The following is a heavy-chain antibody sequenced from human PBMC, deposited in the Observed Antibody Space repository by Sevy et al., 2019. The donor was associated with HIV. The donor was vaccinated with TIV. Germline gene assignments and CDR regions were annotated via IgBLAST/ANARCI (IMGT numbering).Heavy chain of an antibody. CDR3: AREDRQQLTDSRPLDY. CDR2: IYASGTT. J-gene: IGHJ4*02. CDR1: GGSISSYF. V-gene: IGHV4-4*07. D-gene: IGHD6-13*01. Sequence: SETLSLTCTVSGGSISSYFWSWIRQPAGKGLEWIGRIYASGTTNYSPSLKSRVTMSVDTSKNQFSLRLSSVTAADTAVYYCAREDRQQLTDSRPLDYWGQGILVTVSS.